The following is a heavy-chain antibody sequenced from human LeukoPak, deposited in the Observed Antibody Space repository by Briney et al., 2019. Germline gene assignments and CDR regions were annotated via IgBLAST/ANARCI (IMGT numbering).Heavy chain of an antibody. J-gene: IGHJ6*02. CDR3: ARPQYSSSWYGMDV. CDR2: FDPEDGET. Sequence: ASVKVSCKVSGYTLTELSMHWVRQAPGKGLEWMGGFDPEDGETIYAQKFQGRVTITADESTSTAYMELSSLRSEDTAVYYCARPQYSSSWYGMDVWGQGTTVTVSS. V-gene: IGHV1-24*01. D-gene: IGHD6-13*01. CDR1: GYTLTELS.